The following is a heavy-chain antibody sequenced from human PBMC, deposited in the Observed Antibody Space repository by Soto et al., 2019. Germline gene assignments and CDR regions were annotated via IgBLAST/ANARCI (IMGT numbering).Heavy chain of an antibody. CDR1: GYTFTSYY. Sequence: SVKVSCKASGYTFTSYYMHWVRQAPGQGLEWMGIINPSGGSTSYAQKFQGRVTMTRDTSTSTVYMELSSLRSEDTAVYYCARALTVTTIPPHYYYGMDVWGQGTTVTVSS. CDR3: ARALTVTTIPPHYYYGMDV. J-gene: IGHJ6*02. V-gene: IGHV1-46*01. CDR2: INPSGGST. D-gene: IGHD4-4*01.